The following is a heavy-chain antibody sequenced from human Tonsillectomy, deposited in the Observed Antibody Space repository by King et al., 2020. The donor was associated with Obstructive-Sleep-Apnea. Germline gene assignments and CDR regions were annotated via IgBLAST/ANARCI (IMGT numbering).Heavy chain of an antibody. CDR1: GFTFSSYS. CDR3: ARDMALAYCGGDCSV. V-gene: IGHV3-21*01. J-gene: IGHJ3*01. Sequence: VQLVESGGGLVKPGGSLRLSCAASGFTFSSYSMNWVRQAPGKGLEWVSSISSSSSYIYYADSVKGRFTISRDNAKNSLYLQMNSLRAEDTAVYYWARDMALAYCGGDCSVGGQGTMVTVSS. CDR2: ISSSSSYI. D-gene: IGHD2-21*02.